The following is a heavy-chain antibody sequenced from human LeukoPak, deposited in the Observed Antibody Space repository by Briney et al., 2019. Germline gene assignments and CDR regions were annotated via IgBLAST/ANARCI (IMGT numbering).Heavy chain of an antibody. V-gene: IGHV3-7*01. CDR2: IKQDASET. Sequence: GGSLSLSCAASGFIIFKSWMTWVRQAPGKGLEWVAIIKQDASETYYLDSVEGRFTISRDNAKNSIYLHMTRLRVEGTAVYYCARVAGEASGYHPFDIWGQGTMVTASS. D-gene: IGHD3-22*01. J-gene: IGHJ3*02. CDR1: GFIIFKSW. CDR3: ARVAGEASGYHPFDI.